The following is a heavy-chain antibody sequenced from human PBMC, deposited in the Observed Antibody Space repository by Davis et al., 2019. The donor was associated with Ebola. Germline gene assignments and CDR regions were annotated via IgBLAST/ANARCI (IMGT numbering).Heavy chain of an antibody. CDR3: ARTRGLGGTTYYYYYGMDV. J-gene: IGHJ6*04. CDR2: INHSGST. Sequence: MPSETLSLTCAVYGGSFSGYYWSWIRQPPGKGLEWIGEINHSGSTNYNPSLKSRVTISVDTSKNQFSLKLSSVTAADTAVYYCARTRGLGGTTYYYYYGMDVWGKGTTVTVSS. V-gene: IGHV4-34*01. D-gene: IGHD1-1*01. CDR1: GGSFSGYY.